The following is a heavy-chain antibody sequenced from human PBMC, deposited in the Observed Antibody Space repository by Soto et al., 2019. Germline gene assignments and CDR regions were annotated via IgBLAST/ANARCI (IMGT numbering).Heavy chain of an antibody. CDR1: GDSVSSDSAA. D-gene: IGHD6-19*01. Sequence: SQTLSLTCAISGDSVSSDSAAWKWIRQSPSRGLEWLGRTYYRSKWYNDYAVSVNGRITINPDTSKNHFSLQLNSVTPEDTAVYYCVRSRVFIAVAGMATYYYYYGMDVWGQGTTVTVS. V-gene: IGHV6-1*01. J-gene: IGHJ6*02. CDR2: TYYRSKWYN. CDR3: VRSRVFIAVAGMATYYYYYGMDV.